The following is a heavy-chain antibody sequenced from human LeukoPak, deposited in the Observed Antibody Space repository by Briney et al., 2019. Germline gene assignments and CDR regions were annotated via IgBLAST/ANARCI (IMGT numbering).Heavy chain of an antibody. CDR3: AKDLYDSSGYYYSLGY. J-gene: IGHJ4*02. CDR2: IRYDGSNK. CDR1: AFTFSSYG. V-gene: IGHV3-30*02. D-gene: IGHD3-22*01. Sequence: GGSLRLSCAASAFTFSSYGMHWVRQAPGEGLEWVAVIRYDGSNKYYADSVKGRFTISRDNSKNTLYLQMNSLRAEDTAVYYCAKDLYDSSGYYYSLGYWGQGTLVTVSS.